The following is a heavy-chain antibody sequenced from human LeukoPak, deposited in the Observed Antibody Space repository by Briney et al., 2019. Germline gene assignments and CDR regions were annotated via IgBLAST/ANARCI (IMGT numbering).Heavy chain of an antibody. Sequence: APVKVSCKASGYTFTSYYMHWVRQAPGQGLEWMGIINPSGGSTSYAQKFQGRVTMTRDTSTSTVYMELSSLRSEDTAVYYCAIHDSYDFWSGFVLDYWGQGTLVTVSS. D-gene: IGHD3-3*01. CDR1: GYTFTSYY. CDR3: AIHDSYDFWSGFVLDY. V-gene: IGHV1-46*01. J-gene: IGHJ4*02. CDR2: INPSGGST.